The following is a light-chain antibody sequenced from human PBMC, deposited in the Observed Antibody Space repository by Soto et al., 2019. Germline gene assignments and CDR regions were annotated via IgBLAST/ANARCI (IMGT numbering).Light chain of an antibody. Sequence: QSVLAQPASVSGSPGQSITISCTGTSSDVGGYNYVSWYQQHPGKAPKLMIYEVTNRPSGVSNRFSGSKSGNTASLTISGLRAEDEADYYCSSFTSNTTRYVFGPGTKVTVL. CDR2: EVT. CDR3: SSFTSNTTRYV. CDR1: SSDVGGYNY. V-gene: IGLV2-14*01. J-gene: IGLJ1*01.